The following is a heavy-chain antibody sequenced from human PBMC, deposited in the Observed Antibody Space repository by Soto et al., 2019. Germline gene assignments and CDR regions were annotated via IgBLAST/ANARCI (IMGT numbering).Heavy chain of an antibody. CDR1: GFTFSSYG. J-gene: IGHJ3*02. Sequence: GGSLRLSCAASGFTFSSYGMHWVRQAPGKGLEWVAVIWYDGSNKYYADSVKGRFTISRDNSKNTLYLQMNSLRAEDTAVYYCASDASDSSALDDAFDIWGQGTLVTV. CDR3: ASDASDSSALDDAFDI. CDR2: IWYDGSNK. D-gene: IGHD3-22*01. V-gene: IGHV3-33*01.